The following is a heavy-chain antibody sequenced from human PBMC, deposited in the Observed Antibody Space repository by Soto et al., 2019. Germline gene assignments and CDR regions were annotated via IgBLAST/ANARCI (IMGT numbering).Heavy chain of an antibody. D-gene: IGHD3-3*01. Sequence: QVQLVQSGGGLVEPGGSLRLSCVASGFKFPDYHMTWIRQAQGKGLEWISYINSRGTYTTYADSVRGRFTVSRDNAKNSLYRQMDSLTGEDTAVYYCACVAPTIFGAQFHQNLVDVWGQGNMVTVAS. V-gene: IGHV3-11*06. CDR1: GFKFPDYH. CDR3: ACVAPTIFGAQFHQNLVDV. CDR2: INSRGTYT. J-gene: IGHJ6*02.